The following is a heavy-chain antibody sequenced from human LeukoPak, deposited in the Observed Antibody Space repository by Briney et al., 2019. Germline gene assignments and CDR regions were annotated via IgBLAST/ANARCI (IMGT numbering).Heavy chain of an antibody. CDR2: IYYSGST. V-gene: IGHV4-59*08. J-gene: IGHJ4*02. CDR1: GGSISSYY. D-gene: IGHD3-10*01. CDR3: ARSFRGVRYLHY. Sequence: SETLSLTCTVSGGSISSYYWSWIRQPPGKGLEWIGYIYYSGSTNYNPSLKSRVTISVDTSKNQFSLKLSSVTAADTAVYYCARSFRGVRYLHYWGQGTLVTVSS.